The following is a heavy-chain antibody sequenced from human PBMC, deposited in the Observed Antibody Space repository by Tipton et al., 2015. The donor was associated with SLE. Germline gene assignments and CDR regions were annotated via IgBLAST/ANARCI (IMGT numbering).Heavy chain of an antibody. CDR1: GGTSRDYF. Sequence: TLSLTCAVYGGTSRDYFWSWIRQPPGKGLEWIGEVSNRGTTNYKPSLDSRVTISLDRFNNQFTLKMTSVTAADTAVYYCANQNWNYYFWGQGNLVTVSS. D-gene: IGHD1-7*01. V-gene: IGHV4-34*08. CDR3: ANQNWNYYF. CDR2: VSNRGTT. J-gene: IGHJ4*02.